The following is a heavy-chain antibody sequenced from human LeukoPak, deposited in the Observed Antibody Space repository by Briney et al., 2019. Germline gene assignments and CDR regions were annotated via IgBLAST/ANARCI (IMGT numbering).Heavy chain of an antibody. Sequence: SETLSLTCAVYGGSFSGYYWSWIRQPPGKGLEWIGEINHSGSTNYNPSLKSRVTISVDTSKNQSSLKLSSVTAADTAVYYCARGPPSAAIAYSSSWYFDYWGQGTLVTVSS. CDR2: INHSGST. CDR3: ARGPPSAAIAYSSSWYFDY. J-gene: IGHJ4*02. D-gene: IGHD6-13*01. V-gene: IGHV4-34*01. CDR1: GGSFSGYY.